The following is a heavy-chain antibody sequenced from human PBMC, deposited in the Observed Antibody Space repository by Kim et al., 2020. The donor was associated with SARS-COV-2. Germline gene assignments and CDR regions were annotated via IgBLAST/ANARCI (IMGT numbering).Heavy chain of an antibody. CDR3: AKGGREITSSWYLYFDL. J-gene: IGHJ2*01. CDR2: ISGSGGST. D-gene: IGHD6-13*01. V-gene: IGHV3-23*01. Sequence: GGSLRLSCAASGFTFSNYAMSWVRQAPGKGLEWVSTISGSGGSTYHADSVKGRFTISRDNSKNTLYLHVNSLRAEDTAVYYCAKGGREITSSWYLYFDLCGRGTLVTVSS. CDR1: GFTFSNYA.